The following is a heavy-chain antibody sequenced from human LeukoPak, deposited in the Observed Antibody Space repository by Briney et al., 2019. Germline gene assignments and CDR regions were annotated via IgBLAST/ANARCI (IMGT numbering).Heavy chain of an antibody. CDR3: AKDRITIFGVVMGYYYYGMDV. J-gene: IGHJ6*02. CDR1: GFTFSSSA. D-gene: IGHD3-3*01. Sequence: GGSLRLSCAASGFTFSSSAMSWVRQAPGKGLEWVSAISNNGGYTYYADSVQGRFTISRDNSKSTLCLQMNSLRAEDTAVYYCAKDRITIFGVVMGYYYYGMDVWGQGTTVTVSS. CDR2: ISNNGGYT. V-gene: IGHV3-23*01.